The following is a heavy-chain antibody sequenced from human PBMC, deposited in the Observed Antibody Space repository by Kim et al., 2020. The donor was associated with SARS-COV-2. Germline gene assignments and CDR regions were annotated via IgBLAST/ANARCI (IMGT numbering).Heavy chain of an antibody. J-gene: IGHJ3*02. CDR1: GGSVSDPTYY. V-gene: IGHV4-39*07. Sequence: SETLSLTCAVSGGSVSDPTYYWGWIRQPPGKGLEWIGSIYYAGDTFYIPSLKSRVTISVDMSKNQFSLKLSSVTAADTAVYYCARVKGRYCGGDCYFAFDIWGQGTMATVSS. CDR2: IYYAGDT. CDR3: ARVKGRYCGGDCYFAFDI. D-gene: IGHD2-21*02.